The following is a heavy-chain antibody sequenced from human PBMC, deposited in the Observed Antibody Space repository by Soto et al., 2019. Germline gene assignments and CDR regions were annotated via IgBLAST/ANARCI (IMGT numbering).Heavy chain of an antibody. CDR3: ARDTRYDSSGYHFDY. Sequence: PSETLSLPCTVSGGSISSGGYYWSWIRQHPGKGLEWIGYIYYSGSTYYNPSLKSRVTISVDTSKNQFSLKLSSVTAADTAVYYCARDTRYDSSGYHFDYWGQGTLVTVSS. V-gene: IGHV4-31*03. D-gene: IGHD3-22*01. CDR2: IYYSGST. CDR1: GGSISSGGYY. J-gene: IGHJ4*02.